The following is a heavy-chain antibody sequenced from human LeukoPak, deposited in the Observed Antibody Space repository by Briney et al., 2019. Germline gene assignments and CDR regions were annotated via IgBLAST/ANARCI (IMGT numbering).Heavy chain of an antibody. D-gene: IGHD3-9*01. J-gene: IGHJ4*02. V-gene: IGHV3-15*01. CDR1: GFTFSSYA. Sequence: PGGSLRLSCAASGFTFSSYAMSWVRQAPGKRLEWVGRIKSKTDGGTTDYAAPVKGRFTISRDDSKNTLYLQMNSLKTEDTAVYYCTTVGDYDIPDYWGQGTLVTVSS. CDR2: IKSKTDGGTT. CDR3: TTVGDYDIPDY.